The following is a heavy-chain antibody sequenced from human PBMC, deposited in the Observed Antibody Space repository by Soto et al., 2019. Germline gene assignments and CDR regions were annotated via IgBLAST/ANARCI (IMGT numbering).Heavy chain of an antibody. Sequence: EVQLVESGGGLVQPGGSLRLACAGSGFRVSDYWMHWVRQAPGKGLVWVSRVSNEGSKEYADFVKGRFTLSKDNAKNTLYLEMDSLSVEDTALYYCTATPRNGMGVWGQGTKGTVAS. CDR2: VSNEGSK. V-gene: IGHV3-74*01. CDR1: GFRVSDYW. CDR3: TATPRNGMGV. J-gene: IGHJ6*02.